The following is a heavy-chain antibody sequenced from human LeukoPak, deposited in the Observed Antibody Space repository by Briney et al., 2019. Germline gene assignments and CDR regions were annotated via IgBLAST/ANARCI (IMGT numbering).Heavy chain of an antibody. CDR2: IDTSGSST. J-gene: IGHJ4*01. CDR1: GFAFSSHW. D-gene: IGHD3-10*01. CDR3: STLWFGA. Sequence: GGSLRLSCAGSGFAFSSHWMHWVRQVPGKGLVWISRIDTSGSSTTYTASVKGRFTISRDNAKNTLHLQMNSLKAEDTGVYYCSTLWFGAWGHGTLVTVSS. V-gene: IGHV3-74*01.